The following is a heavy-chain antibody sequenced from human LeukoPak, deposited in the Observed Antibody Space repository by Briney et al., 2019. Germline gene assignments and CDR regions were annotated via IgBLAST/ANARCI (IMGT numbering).Heavy chain of an antibody. J-gene: IGHJ5*02. CDR3: ARGSCSSTSCGRNWFDP. V-gene: IGHV4-38-2*01. CDR2: IYHSGST. Sequence: SETLSLTCAVSGYSISSGYYWGWIRQPPGKGLEWIGSIYHSGSTYYNPSLKSRVTISVDTSKNQFSLKLSPVTAADTAVYYCARGSCSSTSCGRNWFDPWGQGTLVTVSS. D-gene: IGHD2-2*01. CDR1: GYSISSGYY.